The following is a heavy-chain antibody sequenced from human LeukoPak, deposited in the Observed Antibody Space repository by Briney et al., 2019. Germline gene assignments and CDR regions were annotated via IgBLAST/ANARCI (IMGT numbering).Heavy chain of an antibody. Sequence: GGSLRLSCAASGFNFNNAWMSWVRQAPGKGLEWVSAISGSGGSTYYADSVKGRFTISRDNSKNTLYLQMNSLRAEDTAVYYCAKYMVRGVITTYYGMDVWGQGTTVTVSS. CDR2: ISGSGGST. CDR1: GFNFNNAW. D-gene: IGHD3-10*01. V-gene: IGHV3-23*01. CDR3: AKYMVRGVITTYYGMDV. J-gene: IGHJ6*02.